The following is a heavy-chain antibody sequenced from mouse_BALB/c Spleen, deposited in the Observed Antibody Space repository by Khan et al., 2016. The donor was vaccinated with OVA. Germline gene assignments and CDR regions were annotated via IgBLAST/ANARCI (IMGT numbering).Heavy chain of an antibody. V-gene: IGHV1-7*01. CDR3: ARGGLGWNLDY. D-gene: IGHD1-1*02. J-gene: IGHJ2*01. CDR2: INPSTAYT. CDR1: GYTFINYW. Sequence: QVQLKQSGAELAKPGASVKMSCKASGYTFINYWILWVKQRPGQGLEWIGYINPSTAYTEYNQNFKNKATLTADKYSRTAYMQLSSLTSEDSAVYCCARGGLGWNLDYGGQGTTLTVS.